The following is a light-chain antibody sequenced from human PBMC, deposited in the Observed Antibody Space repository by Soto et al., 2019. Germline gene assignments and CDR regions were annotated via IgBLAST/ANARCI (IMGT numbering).Light chain of an antibody. J-gene: IGKJ2*01. V-gene: IGKV1-5*01. CDR1: QSISSW. CDR2: GAS. Sequence: DIQMTQSPSTLSASVGDRVTITCRASQSISSWLAWYQQKPGKAPKLLNYGASSLESGVPSRFSGSGSGTEFTLTISSLQPDDFASYYCQQYNSYSYTFGQGTKLEIK. CDR3: QQYNSYSYT.